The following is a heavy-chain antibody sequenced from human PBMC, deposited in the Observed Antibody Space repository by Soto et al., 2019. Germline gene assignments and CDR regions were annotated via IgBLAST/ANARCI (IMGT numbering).Heavy chain of an antibody. CDR2: ISYSGTT. J-gene: IGHJ3*01. Sequence: SETLSLTCTVSGGSITSSNYFWGWIRQPPGKGLEWIGSISYSGTTSYNSSLRSRLTMSVDTSKNQFSLRLSSVTAADTAVYYCASPTLGAFDFWGRGTMVTVSS. V-gene: IGHV4-39*01. D-gene: IGHD3-16*01. CDR1: GGSITSSNYF. CDR3: ASPTLGAFDF.